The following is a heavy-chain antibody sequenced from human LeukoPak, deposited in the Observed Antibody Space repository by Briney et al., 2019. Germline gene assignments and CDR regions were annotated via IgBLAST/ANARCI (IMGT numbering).Heavy chain of an antibody. J-gene: IGHJ4*02. D-gene: IGHD6-19*01. CDR1: GFTFDDYA. CDR3: AKDQDSSGWYWVH. V-gene: IGHV3-43*02. Sequence: GGSLRLSCAASGFTFDDYAMHWVRQAPGKGLEWVSLISGDGGRTFYADSVKGRFTISRDNSKNCLYLQMNSLRTEDTALYYCAKDQDSSGWYWVHWGQGTLVTVSS. CDR2: ISGDGGRT.